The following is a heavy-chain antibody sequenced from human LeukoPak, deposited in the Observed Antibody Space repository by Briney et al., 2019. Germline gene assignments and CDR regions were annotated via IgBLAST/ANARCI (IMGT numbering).Heavy chain of an antibody. CDR2: INPNSGGT. CDR3: ARESRTGLFSYVGATSRPFDY. V-gene: IGHV1-2*02. CDR1: GYTFTGYY. D-gene: IGHD1-26*01. J-gene: IGHJ4*02. Sequence: GASVKVSCKASGYTFTGYYMHWVRQAPGQGLEWMGWINPNSGGTNYAQKFQGRVTMTRDTSISTAYMELSRLRSDDTAVYYCARESRTGLFSYVGATSRPFDYWGQGTLVTVSS.